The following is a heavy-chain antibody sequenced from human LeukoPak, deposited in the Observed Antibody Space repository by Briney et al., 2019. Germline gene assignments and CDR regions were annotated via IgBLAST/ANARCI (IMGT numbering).Heavy chain of an antibody. V-gene: IGHV3-33*01. Sequence: GGSLRLSCAASGFTFSSNGMHWVRQAPGKGLEWVAFIWYDGSNKYYTDSLKGRFTISRDNSKNTLYLQMNSLRAEDTAIYYCARDRGESWFDPWGQGTLVTVSS. CDR3: ARDRGESWFDP. CDR1: GFTFSSNG. CDR2: IWYDGSNK. D-gene: IGHD3-10*01. J-gene: IGHJ5*02.